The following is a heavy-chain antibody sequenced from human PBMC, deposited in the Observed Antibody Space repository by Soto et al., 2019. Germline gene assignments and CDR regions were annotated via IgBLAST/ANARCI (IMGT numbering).Heavy chain of an antibody. CDR2: TYYRPKWYN. CDR1: GDSVSSNSAA. J-gene: IGHJ6*02. D-gene: IGHD3-3*01. CDR3: ARDDNDFWSGYWYYGMDV. V-gene: IGHV6-1*01. Sequence: SQTLSLTCAISGDSVSSNSAAYNCIRQSPSRGLEWLVRTYYRPKWYNDYAVSVKSRITINPDTSMNQFSLQLNSVTPEDTAVYYCARDDNDFWSGYWYYGMDVWGQGTTVTVSS.